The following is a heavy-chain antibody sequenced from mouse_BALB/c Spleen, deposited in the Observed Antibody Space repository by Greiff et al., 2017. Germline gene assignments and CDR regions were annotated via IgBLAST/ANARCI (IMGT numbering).Heavy chain of an antibody. Sequence: ESGPGLVKPSQSLSLTCSVTGYSITSGYYWNWIRQFPGNKLEWMGYISYDGSNNYNPSLKNRISITRDTSKNQFFLKLNSVTTEDTATYYCARNSAMDYGGQGTSVTVSS. J-gene: IGHJ4*01. CDR2: ISYDGSN. V-gene: IGHV3-6*02. CDR1: GYSITSGYY. CDR3: ARNSAMDY.